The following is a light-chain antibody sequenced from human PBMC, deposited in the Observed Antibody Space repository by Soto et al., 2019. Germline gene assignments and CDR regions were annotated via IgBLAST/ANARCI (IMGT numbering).Light chain of an antibody. V-gene: IGKV3-20*01. J-gene: IGKJ1*01. Sequence: EIVLTQSPGTLSLSPGERTTLSCRASQSISSSYLAWYQQKPGQAPRLLVYGASSRATGIQDRFSGSGSGTDFTLTISRLEPEDFAVYYCQQYSSTFWTLGQGTKVEIK. CDR2: GAS. CDR3: QQYSSTFWT. CDR1: QSISSSY.